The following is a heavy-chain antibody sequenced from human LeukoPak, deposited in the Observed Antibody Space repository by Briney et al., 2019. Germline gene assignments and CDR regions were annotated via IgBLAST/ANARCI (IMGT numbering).Heavy chain of an antibody. Sequence: ASVKVSCKVSGYTLTELSVHWVRQAPGKGLEWMGGFDPEDGETIYAQKFQGRVTMTEDTSTDTAYMELSSPRSEDTAVYYCATNNWNDVGLAFDIWGQGTMVTVSS. CDR3: ATNNWNDVGLAFDI. V-gene: IGHV1-24*01. D-gene: IGHD1-20*01. CDR2: FDPEDGET. CDR1: GYTLTELS. J-gene: IGHJ3*02.